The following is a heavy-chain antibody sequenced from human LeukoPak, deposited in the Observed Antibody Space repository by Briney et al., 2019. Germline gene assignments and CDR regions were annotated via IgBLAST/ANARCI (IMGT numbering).Heavy chain of an antibody. CDR3: ARDRAGYYDFWSGYFNFDY. J-gene: IGHJ4*02. V-gene: IGHV3-7*01. CDR1: GFTFSSYW. Sequence: GGSLRLSCAASGFTFSSYWMSWVRQAPGKGLEWVANIKQDGSEKYYVDSVKGRFTISRDNAKNSLYLQMNSLRAEDTAVYYCARDRAGYYDFWSGYFNFDYWGQGTLVTVSS. D-gene: IGHD3-3*01. CDR2: IKQDGSEK.